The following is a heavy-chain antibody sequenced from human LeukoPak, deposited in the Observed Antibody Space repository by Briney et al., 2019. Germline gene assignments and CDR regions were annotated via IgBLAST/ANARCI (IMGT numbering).Heavy chain of an antibody. CDR2: IYYSGNT. J-gene: IGHJ4*02. Sequence: SETLSLTCTVSGDSISTSNSYWGWIRQPPGKGLEWIGSIYYSGNTYYNASLKSRVTISVDTSKNQFSLKLSSVTAADTAVYYCARSEGGGLWGYYFDYWGQGTLVTVSS. V-gene: IGHV4-39*07. D-gene: IGHD2-21*01. CDR3: ARSEGGGLWGYYFDY. CDR1: GDSISTSNSY.